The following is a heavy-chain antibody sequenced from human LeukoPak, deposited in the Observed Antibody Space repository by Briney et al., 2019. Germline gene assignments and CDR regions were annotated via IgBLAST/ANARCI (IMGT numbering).Heavy chain of an antibody. J-gene: IGHJ4*02. CDR3: ARDPDIYGSGSFLFDY. CDR1: GFTFSSYA. D-gene: IGHD3-10*01. V-gene: IGHV3-30*04. CDR2: ISYDGSNK. Sequence: GGSQRLSCAASGFTFSSYAMHWVRQAPGKGLEWVAVISYDGSNKYYADSEKGRFTISRDNSKNTLYLQMNSLRAEDTAVYYCARDPDIYGSGSFLFDYWGQGTLVTVSS.